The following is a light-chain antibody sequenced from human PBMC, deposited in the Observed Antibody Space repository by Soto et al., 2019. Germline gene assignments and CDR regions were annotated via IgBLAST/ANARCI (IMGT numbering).Light chain of an antibody. CDR1: TGAVTNGHY. J-gene: IGLJ1*01. Sequence: QAVLTQETSLTVSPGGTVTLTCGSSTGAVTNGHYPYWFQQKPGQAPRTLIYDTTNGHSWTPARCSGSLLGGKAALTLSGAQPEDEAEYYCLLSYNGPYVFGTGTKVTV. V-gene: IGLV7-46*01. CDR2: DTT. CDR3: LLSYNGPYV.